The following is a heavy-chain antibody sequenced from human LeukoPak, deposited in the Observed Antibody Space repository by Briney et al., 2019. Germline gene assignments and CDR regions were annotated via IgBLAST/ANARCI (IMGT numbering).Heavy chain of an antibody. J-gene: IGHJ1*01. CDR2: INSDVSST. CDR3: ASTSYYDFWSGWRPAGEYFQH. Sequence: PGGSLRLSCAASGFTFSSYWMHWVRQAPGKGLVWVSRINSDVSSTSYADSVKGRFTISRDNATNTLYLQMNSLRAEDTAVYYCASTSYYDFWSGWRPAGEYFQHWGQGTLVTVSS. V-gene: IGHV3-74*01. CDR1: GFTFSSYW. D-gene: IGHD3-3*01.